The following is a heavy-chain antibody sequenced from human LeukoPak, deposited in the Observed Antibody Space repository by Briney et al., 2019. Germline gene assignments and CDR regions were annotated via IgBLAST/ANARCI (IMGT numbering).Heavy chain of an antibody. V-gene: IGHV1-24*01. J-gene: IGHJ4*02. D-gene: IGHD6-19*01. CDR1: GGTFSSYA. Sequence: ASVKVSCKASGGTFSSYAISRVRQAPGKGLEWMGGFDPEDGETIYAQKFQGRVTMTEDTSTDTAYMELSSLRSEDPAVYYCATDLSSGWVDYWGQGTLVTVSS. CDR3: ATDLSSGWVDY. CDR2: FDPEDGET.